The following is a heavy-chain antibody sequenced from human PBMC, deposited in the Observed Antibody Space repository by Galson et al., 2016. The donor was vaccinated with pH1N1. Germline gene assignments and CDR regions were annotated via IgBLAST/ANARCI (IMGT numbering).Heavy chain of an antibody. CDR3: ARRYYFDY. J-gene: IGHJ4*02. V-gene: IGHV1-46*01. CDR2: IDPSDGAT. Sequence: SGKVSCKAAGYSVTRYYMPWVRQAPGQGLEWMGIIDPSDGATTYSQKFQGRIILTRDTSTNSVHMELTTLRPDDSATYFCARRYYFDYWGQGTLVTVSS. CDR1: GYSVTRYY.